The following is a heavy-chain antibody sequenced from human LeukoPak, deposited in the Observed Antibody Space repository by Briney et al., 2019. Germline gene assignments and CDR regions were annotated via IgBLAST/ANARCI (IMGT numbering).Heavy chain of an antibody. CDR3: AKSSAVRGVIEIDF. V-gene: IGHV3-30*18. CDR2: ISYDGDNK. D-gene: IGHD3-10*01. Sequence: GGSLRLSCAASGFTFSSYAMSWVRQAPGKGLEWVAVISYDGDNKYYADSVKGRFNISRDNSKNTVYLQMNSLRAEDTAIYYCAKSSAVRGVIEIDFWGQGTLVTVSS. J-gene: IGHJ4*02. CDR1: GFTFSSYA.